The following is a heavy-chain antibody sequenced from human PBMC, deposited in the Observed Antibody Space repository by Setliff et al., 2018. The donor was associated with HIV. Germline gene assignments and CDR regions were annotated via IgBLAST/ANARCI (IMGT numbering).Heavy chain of an antibody. V-gene: IGHV4-34*01. Sequence: SETLSLTCAVYGGSLSGFYWNWIRQSPGKGLEWIGEVNHRGGVNYNPSFNSRLTMSVDTSKNQFSLKLTSVTAADTAVYYCASFFWECSDNLCHRSFQFWDQGALGTVSS. J-gene: IGHJ1*01. CDR2: VNHRGGV. D-gene: IGHD3-10*01. CDR1: GGSLSGFY. CDR3: ASFFWECSDNLCHRSFQF.